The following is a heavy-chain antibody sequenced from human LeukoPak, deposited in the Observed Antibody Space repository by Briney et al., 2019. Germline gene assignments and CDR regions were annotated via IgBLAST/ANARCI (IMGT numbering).Heavy chain of an antibody. CDR1: GGSFSGYY. D-gene: IGHD3-10*01. V-gene: IGHV4-34*01. Sequence: SETLSLTCAVYGGSFSGYYWSCIRQPPGKGLEWIGEINHSGSTNYNPSLKSRVTISLDTSKNQFSLKLSSVTAADTAVYYCARGREYYGSGRFYYYGMDVWGQGTTVTVSS. CDR3: ARGREYYGSGRFYYYGMDV. CDR2: INHSGST. J-gene: IGHJ6*02.